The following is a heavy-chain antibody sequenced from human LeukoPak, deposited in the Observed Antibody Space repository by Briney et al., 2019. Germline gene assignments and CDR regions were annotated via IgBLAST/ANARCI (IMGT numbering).Heavy chain of an antibody. V-gene: IGHV3-15*01. D-gene: IGHD3-16*01. CDR3: TTGTVIVRGSYYSDY. Sequence: GGSLRLSCAASGFTFSNAWMSWVRQAPGKGQEWFGRIKGKTDGGTTDYAAPVKGRFTISRDDSKNTLYLQMNSLKTEDTAVYYCTTGTVIVRGSYYSDYWGQGTLVTVSS. CDR1: GFTFSNAW. J-gene: IGHJ4*02. CDR2: IKGKTDGGTT.